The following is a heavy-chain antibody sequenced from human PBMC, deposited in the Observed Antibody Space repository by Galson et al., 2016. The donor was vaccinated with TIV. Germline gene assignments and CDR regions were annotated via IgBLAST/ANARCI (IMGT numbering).Heavy chain of an antibody. J-gene: IGHJ4*02. CDR2: ISSIGTTT. CDR3: ATGGVTTGIEC. V-gene: IGHV3-23*01. D-gene: IGHD1-14*01. CDR1: GYTFNKYA. Sequence: SLRLSCAASGYTFNKYAMSWVRQAPGKGLDWVSAISSIGTTTYHADSGKGRFIISRDNSKNTVHLQMNSLRAEDTAVYYCATGGVTTGIECWGQGTLVTVSS.